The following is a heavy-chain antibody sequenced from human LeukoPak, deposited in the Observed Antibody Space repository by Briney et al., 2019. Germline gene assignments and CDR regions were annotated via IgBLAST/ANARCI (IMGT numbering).Heavy chain of an antibody. D-gene: IGHD3-22*01. Sequence: GGSLRLSCAASGFTLNNCGMHWVRQAPGKGLEWVAVISYDGNNKYYADSVKGRFTISRDNSKNTLYLQMNSLRAEDTAVYYCAKGTYYFDSSGYLGYFDYWGQGTLVTVSS. J-gene: IGHJ4*02. CDR3: AKGTYYFDSSGYLGYFDY. V-gene: IGHV3-30*18. CDR2: ISYDGNNK. CDR1: GFTLNNCG.